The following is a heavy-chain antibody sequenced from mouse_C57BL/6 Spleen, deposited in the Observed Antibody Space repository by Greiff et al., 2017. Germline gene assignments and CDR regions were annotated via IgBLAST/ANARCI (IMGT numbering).Heavy chain of an antibody. CDR1: GFTFSDYG. D-gene: IGHD1-1*01. CDR3: ARPFITTVVAYYARDY. V-gene: IGHV5-17*01. J-gene: IGHJ4*01. Sequence: DVKLVESGGGLVKPGGSLKLSCAASGFTFSDYGMHWVRQAPEKGLEWVAYISSGSSTIYYADTVKGRFTISRDNAKNTLFLQMTSLRSEDTAMYYCARPFITTVVAYYARDYWGQGTSVTVSS. CDR2: ISSGSSTI.